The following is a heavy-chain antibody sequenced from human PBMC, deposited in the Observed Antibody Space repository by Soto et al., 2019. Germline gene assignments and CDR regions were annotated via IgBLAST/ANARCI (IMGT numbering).Heavy chain of an antibody. J-gene: IGHJ3*01. D-gene: IGHD1-1*01. V-gene: IGHV3-30*18. Sequence: GSLRLSCATSGFSFNIFGMHWVRQAPGKALEWVGLISKNGDNQYYGDSAKGRFIISRDNPKNSLYLQLHSLRPDDTAVYYCAKDAYNAAFDVWGQGTMVTVSS. CDR1: GFSFNIFG. CDR2: ISKNGDNQ. CDR3: AKDAYNAAFDV.